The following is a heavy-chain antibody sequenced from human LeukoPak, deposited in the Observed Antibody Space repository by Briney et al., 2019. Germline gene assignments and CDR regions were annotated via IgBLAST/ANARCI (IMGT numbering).Heavy chain of an antibody. CDR3: ARDGGGGSYSPSYYYYGMDV. D-gene: IGHD1-26*01. CDR1: GGSISSYY. Sequence: SETLSLTCTVSGGSISSYYWSWIRQPPGKGLEWIGYIYYSGSTNYNPSLKSRVTISVDTSKNQFSLKLSSVTAADTAVYYCARDGGGGSYSPSYYYYGMDVWGQGTTVTVSS. V-gene: IGHV4-59*01. J-gene: IGHJ6*02. CDR2: IYYSGST.